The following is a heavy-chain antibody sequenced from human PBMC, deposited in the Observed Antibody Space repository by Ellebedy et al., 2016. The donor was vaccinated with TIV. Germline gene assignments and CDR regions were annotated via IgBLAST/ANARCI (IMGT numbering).Heavy chain of an antibody. Sequence: SGPTLVQPTQTLTLTCTFSGFPLSTRGVCVSWIRQPPGKALEWLARIDWDDDKYYTAPLKTRLTISKDTSRNQVVLTMTNMDPVDTATYFCARDVLRFGESHGMDVWGQGTTVTVSS. CDR2: IDWDDDK. D-gene: IGHD3-10*01. CDR1: GFPLSTRGVC. V-gene: IGHV2-70*11. CDR3: ARDVLRFGESHGMDV. J-gene: IGHJ6*02.